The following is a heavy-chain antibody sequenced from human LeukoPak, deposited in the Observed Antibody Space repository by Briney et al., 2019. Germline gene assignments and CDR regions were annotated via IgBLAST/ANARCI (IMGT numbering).Heavy chain of an antibody. J-gene: IGHJ6*03. CDR1: GFTFSSYA. CDR3: ASGSYYYYYYIDV. CDR2: ISGSGGST. Sequence: PGGSLRLSCAASGFTFSSYAMSWARQAPGKGLEWVSAISGSGGSTYYADSVEGRFTISRDNSKNTLYLQMNSLRAEDTAVYYCASGSYYYYYYIDVWGKGTTVTVSS. V-gene: IGHV3-23*01. D-gene: IGHD1-26*01.